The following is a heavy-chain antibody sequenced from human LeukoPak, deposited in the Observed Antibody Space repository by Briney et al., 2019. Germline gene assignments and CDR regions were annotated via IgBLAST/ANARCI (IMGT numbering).Heavy chain of an antibody. CDR3: VRDRELAY. CDR2: IYQSGGT. J-gene: IGHJ4*02. CDR1: GGSISNYY. Sequence: SETLSLTCTVSGGSISNYYWSWIRQPPGEGLEWNGYIYQSGGTDYNPSLKSRVTISVDTSKNQFSLKLSSVTAADTAVYYCVRDRELAYWGQGILVTVSS. V-gene: IGHV4-59*01. D-gene: IGHD1-1*01.